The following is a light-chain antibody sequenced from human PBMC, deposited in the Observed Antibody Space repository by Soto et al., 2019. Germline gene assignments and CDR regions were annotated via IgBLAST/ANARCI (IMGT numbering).Light chain of an antibody. Sequence: EIVLTQSPATLSLSPGERATLSCSASQSVSSYLVWYQQRPGQPPRLLIHDASHRAAGIPARFSGSGFGTDFTLTISSLEPEDAAVYYCQQRSNWPPITFGQGTRLEIK. CDR1: QSVSSY. V-gene: IGKV3-11*01. J-gene: IGKJ5*01. CDR3: QQRSNWPPIT. CDR2: DAS.